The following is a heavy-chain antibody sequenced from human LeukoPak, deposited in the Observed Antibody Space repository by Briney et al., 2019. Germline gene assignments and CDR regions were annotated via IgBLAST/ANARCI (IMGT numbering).Heavy chain of an antibody. CDR3: AREGDYHYYGMDV. J-gene: IGHJ6*02. CDR2: IIPILGIA. V-gene: IGHV1-69*04. Sequence: ASVKVSCKASGYTFTSYYMHWVRQAPGQGLEWMGRIIPILGIANYAQKFQGRVTITADKSTSTAYMELSSLRSEDTAVYYCAREGDYHYYGMDVWGQGTTVTVSS. CDR1: GYTFTSYY.